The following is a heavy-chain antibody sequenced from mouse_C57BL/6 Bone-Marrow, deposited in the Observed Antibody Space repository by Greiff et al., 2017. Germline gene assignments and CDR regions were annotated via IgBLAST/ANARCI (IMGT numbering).Heavy chain of an antibody. Sequence: EVKLVESGGGLVQPGESLKLSCESNEYEFPSHDMSWVRKTPEKRLELVAAINSDGGSTYYPDTMERLFIISRYNTNKTLYLQMSSLRSEDTAFYYCARSGSPYWYFDVWGTGTTVTVSS. J-gene: IGHJ1*03. V-gene: IGHV5-2*01. CDR3: ARSGSPYWYFDV. CDR1: EYEFPSHD. CDR2: INSDGGST.